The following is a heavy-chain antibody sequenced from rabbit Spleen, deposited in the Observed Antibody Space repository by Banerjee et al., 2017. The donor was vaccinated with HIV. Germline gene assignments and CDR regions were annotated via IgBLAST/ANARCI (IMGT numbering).Heavy chain of an antibody. V-gene: IGHV1S40*01. CDR3: ARETSSGWGVLLYYFNL. CDR2: IASGSSGDI. Sequence: QSLEESGGDLVKPGASLTLTCTASGFSFSSRYYMCWVRQAPGKGLEWIACIASGSSGDIYYASWAKGRFTISKTSSTTVTLQMTSLTAADTATYFCARETSSGWGVLLYYFNLWGPGTLVTVS. CDR1: GFSFSSRYY. D-gene: IGHD4-1*01. J-gene: IGHJ4*01.